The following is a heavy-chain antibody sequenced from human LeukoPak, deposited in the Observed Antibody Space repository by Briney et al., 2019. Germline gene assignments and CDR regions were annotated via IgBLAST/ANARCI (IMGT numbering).Heavy chain of an antibody. J-gene: IGHJ5*02. Sequence: GGSLRLSCAASGITFRSYGMHWVRQAPGKGLEWVAVITYDGTHKYYADSVKGRFSISRDNSKNSLYLQMNSTRADDTAVYYCAKGARGDTVTSIVGLSWFAPGGEGTLVTVP. V-gene: IGHV3-30*18. CDR3: AKGARGDTVTSIVGLSWFAP. CDR1: GITFRSYG. CDR2: ITYDGTHK. D-gene: IGHD4-17*01.